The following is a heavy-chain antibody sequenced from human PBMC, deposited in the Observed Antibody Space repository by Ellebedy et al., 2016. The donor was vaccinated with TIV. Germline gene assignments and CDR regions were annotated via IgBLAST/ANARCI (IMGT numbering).Heavy chain of an antibody. D-gene: IGHD6-19*01. CDR3: ARAGVAVAGGMDV. CDR1: GFTFSSYS. V-gene: IGHV3-21*01. CDR2: ISSSSSYI. Sequence: GGSLRLXXAASGFTFSSYSMNWVRQAPGKGLEWVSSISSSSSYIYYADSVKGRFTISRDNAKNSLYLQMNSLRAEDTAVYYCARAGVAVAGGMDVWGQGTTVTVSS. J-gene: IGHJ6*02.